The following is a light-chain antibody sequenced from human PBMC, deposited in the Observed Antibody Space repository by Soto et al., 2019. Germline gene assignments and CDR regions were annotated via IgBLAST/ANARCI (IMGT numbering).Light chain of an antibody. CDR2: KAS. V-gene: IGKV1-5*03. CDR1: QSIRSW. J-gene: IGKJ2*01. CDR3: QQYNSYPRT. Sequence: DIQMTQSPSTLSASVGDRVSITCRASQSIRSWLAWYQQKPGKAPKLLIYKASTLESGVPSRFSGSESGTEFTLAISSLQPDDFATYYCQQYNSYPRTFGQVTKLEIK.